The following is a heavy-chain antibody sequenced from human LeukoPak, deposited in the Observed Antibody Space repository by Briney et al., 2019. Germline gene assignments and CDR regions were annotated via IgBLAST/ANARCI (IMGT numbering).Heavy chain of an antibody. J-gene: IGHJ4*02. CDR3: AKRGSGWYLDY. D-gene: IGHD6-19*01. CDR1: GFTFSNYG. V-gene: IGHV3-23*01. CDR2: VSGGGSST. Sequence: PGGSLRLSCAASGFTFSNYGMTWVRQAPGKGLEWVSVVSGGGSSTYYADSVKGRFIISRDNSENTLYLQMNSLSAEDTAIYYCAKRGSGWYLDYWGQGTLVTVSS.